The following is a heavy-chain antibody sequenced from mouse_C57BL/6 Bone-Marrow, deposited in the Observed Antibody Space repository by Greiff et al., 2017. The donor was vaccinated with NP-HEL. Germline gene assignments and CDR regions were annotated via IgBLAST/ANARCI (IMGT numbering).Heavy chain of an antibody. CDR2: ISDGGSYT. CDR3: ARDRGSSFDY. J-gene: IGHJ2*01. D-gene: IGHD1-1*01. CDR1: GFTFSSYA. Sequence: EVKLVESGGGLVKPGGSLKLSCAASGFTFSSYAMSWVRQTPEKRLEWVATISDGGSYTYYPDNVKGRFPISRDNAKNNLYLQMSHLKSEDTAMYYCARDRGSSFDYWGQGTTLTVSS. V-gene: IGHV5-4*01.